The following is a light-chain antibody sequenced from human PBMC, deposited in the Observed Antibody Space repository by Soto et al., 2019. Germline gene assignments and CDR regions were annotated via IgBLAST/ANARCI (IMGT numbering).Light chain of an antibody. V-gene: IGKV1-39*01. CDR3: QQSYSTPFT. CDR1: QSISNY. CDR2: AAA. Sequence: DIQMTQSPSSLSASVRDRVTITCRASQSISNYLNWYQQKPGKVPKLLIYAAASLQSGVPSRFSGSGSGTDFTLTISSLQPEDFATYYCQQSYSTPFTFGPGTKVDIK. J-gene: IGKJ3*01.